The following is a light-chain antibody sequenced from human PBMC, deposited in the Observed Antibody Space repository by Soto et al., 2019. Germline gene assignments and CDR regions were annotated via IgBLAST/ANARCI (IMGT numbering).Light chain of an antibody. J-gene: IGLJ2*01. CDR2: EVT. CDR1: SSDFGGYNY. CDR3: NSYAGSDNFVV. V-gene: IGLV2-8*01. Sequence: QSVLTQPPSASGSPGQSVTISCAGTSSDFGGYNYVSWYQQHPGKAPKLIVYEVTKRPSGVPDRFSGSKSGNTASLTVSGLQAEDEADYYCNSYAGSDNFVVFGGGTRSPS.